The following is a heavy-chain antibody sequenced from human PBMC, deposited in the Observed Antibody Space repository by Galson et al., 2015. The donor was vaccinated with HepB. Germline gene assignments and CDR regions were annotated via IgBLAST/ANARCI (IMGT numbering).Heavy chain of an antibody. D-gene: IGHD3-10*01. CDR1: GFTLRYHW. J-gene: IGHJ4*02. Sequence: SLRLSCAVSGFTLRYHWMHWVRQAPGKGLEWVANIKQDGSETYYVESLKGRFTISRDNAKNSLYLQMNSLRAEGTAVYYCARAPDGSGHLYYNDYWGQGTLVTVS. CDR3: ARAPDGSGHLYYNDY. CDR2: IKQDGSET. V-gene: IGHV3-7*01.